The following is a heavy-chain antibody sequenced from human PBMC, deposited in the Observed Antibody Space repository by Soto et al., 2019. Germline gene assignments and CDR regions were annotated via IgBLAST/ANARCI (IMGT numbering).Heavy chain of an antibody. CDR2: IKQDGNEK. D-gene: IGHD7-27*01. V-gene: IGHV3-7*03. CDR3: ARSPRNWGFDY. Sequence: GGSLRLSCAVSGFTFSDYWMSWVRQAPGKGLEWVANIKQDGNEKYYVDSVKGRFTISRDNSKNTLYLQMNSLRAEDTAVYYCARSPRNWGFDYWGLGTLVTVSS. J-gene: IGHJ4*02. CDR1: GFTFSDYW.